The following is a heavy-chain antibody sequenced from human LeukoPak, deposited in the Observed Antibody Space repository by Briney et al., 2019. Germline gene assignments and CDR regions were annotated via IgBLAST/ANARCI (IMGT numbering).Heavy chain of an antibody. J-gene: IGHJ4*02. CDR3: ARHRGPSLHSSGYFDY. Sequence: GRSLRLSCAASGFPFSGYAIHWVRQTPGKGLEWVAVISHDGTNKYYADSVKGRFTISRDNSKNTLYLQMSSLRTEDTAVYYCARHRGPSLHSSGYFDYWGQGTLVTVSS. CDR1: GFPFSGYA. CDR2: ISHDGTNK. V-gene: IGHV3-30-3*01. D-gene: IGHD3-22*01.